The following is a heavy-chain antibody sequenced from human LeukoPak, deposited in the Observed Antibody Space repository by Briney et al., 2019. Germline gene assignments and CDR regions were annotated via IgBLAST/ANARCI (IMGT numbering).Heavy chain of an antibody. D-gene: IGHD1-26*01. CDR2: IYYSGST. Sequence: PSETLSLTCTVSGGSISSYYWSWIRQPPGKGLEWIGYIYYSGSTSYNPSLKSRVTISVDTSKNQFSLKLSSVTAADTAVYYCARDIGSYYDYWGQGTLVTVSS. CDR1: GGSISSYY. CDR3: ARDIGSYYDY. V-gene: IGHV4-59*01. J-gene: IGHJ4*02.